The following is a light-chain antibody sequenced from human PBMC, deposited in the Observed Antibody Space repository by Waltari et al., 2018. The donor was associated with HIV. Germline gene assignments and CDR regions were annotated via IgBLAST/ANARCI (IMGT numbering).Light chain of an antibody. Sequence: QSILTQPPSTSGTPGQRVTISCSGSGSNIGSNSVSWYQLLLGTAPKLLIYRNNQRPSGVPDRFSGSKSATSASLAIGGLRSEDEADYYCQSYDSSLSGSWVFGGGTKLTVL. CDR1: GSNIGSNS. V-gene: IGLV1-47*01. CDR2: RNN. J-gene: IGLJ3*02. CDR3: QSYDSSLSGSWV.